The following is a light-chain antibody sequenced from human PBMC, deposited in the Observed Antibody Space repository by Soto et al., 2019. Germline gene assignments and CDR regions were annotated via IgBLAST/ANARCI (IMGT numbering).Light chain of an antibody. CDR3: QQYNNWPPSIS. CDR1: QSISTN. J-gene: IGKJ5*01. V-gene: IGKV3-15*01. CDR2: GAS. Sequence: MLITQSANTLSVSPGERFAVSCRASQSISTNLVWYQQKPGQAPRLLIYGASTRAPGVPARFSGSGSGTEFTLSISSLQSEDFALYYCQQYNNWPPSISFGQGTRLENK.